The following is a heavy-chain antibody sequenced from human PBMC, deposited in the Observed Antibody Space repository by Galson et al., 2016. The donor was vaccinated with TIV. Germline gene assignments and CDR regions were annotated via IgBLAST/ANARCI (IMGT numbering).Heavy chain of an antibody. V-gene: IGHV3-74*01. CDR3: ARGLYGDPPGLDS. J-gene: IGHJ4*02. D-gene: IGHD4-17*01. Sequence: SLRLSCAASGFTFSDYWIHWVRQAPGEGLDWVLRISPDGTTTNHAESARGRFTVSRDNSKNTVYLQPNSLRAEDTAVYYCARGLYGDPPGLDSWGQGTLVTVSS. CDR1: GFTFSDYW. CDR2: ISPDGTTT.